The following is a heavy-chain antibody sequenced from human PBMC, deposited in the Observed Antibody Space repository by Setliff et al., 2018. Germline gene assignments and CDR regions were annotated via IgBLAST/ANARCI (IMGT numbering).Heavy chain of an antibody. CDR2: IYTSGST. V-gene: IGHV4-61*09. CDR3: AREEDGYNTGAFDI. Sequence: SETLSLTCTVSGGSISSGSYYWGWIRQPAGKGLEWIGHIYTSGSTNYNPSLKSRVTISVDTSKNQFSLKLSSVTAADTAVYYCAREEDGYNTGAFDIWGQGTMVTVSS. CDR1: GGSISSGSYY. D-gene: IGHD5-12*01. J-gene: IGHJ3*02.